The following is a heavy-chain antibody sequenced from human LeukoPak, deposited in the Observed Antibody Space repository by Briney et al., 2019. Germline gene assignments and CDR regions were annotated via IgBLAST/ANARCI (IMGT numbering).Heavy chain of an antibody. J-gene: IGHJ4*02. CDR2: IWYDGSNK. V-gene: IGHV3-33*01. CDR3: ARARDGYAPWYY. Sequence: PGRSLRLSCAASGFTFSSYGMHWVRQAPGKGLEWVAVIWYDGSNKYYADSVKGRFTISRDNSKNTLYLQMNSLRAEDTAVYYCARARDGYAPWYYWGQGTLVTVSS. D-gene: IGHD5-12*01. CDR1: GFTFSSYG.